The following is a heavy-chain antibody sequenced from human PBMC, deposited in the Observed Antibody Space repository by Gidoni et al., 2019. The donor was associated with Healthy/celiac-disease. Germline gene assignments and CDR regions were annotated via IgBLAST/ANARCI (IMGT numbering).Heavy chain of an antibody. D-gene: IGHD3-9*01. CDR1: GVTFSIYS. J-gene: IGHJ5*02. CDR2: FSGTGGST. V-gene: IGHV3-23*01. CDR3: AKGLGEILTGYYSWFDP. Sequence: EVQLLESGGGLVQPGGSLRLSCADSGVTFSIYSMSCVLQVPGKGLEWVPAFSGTGGSTYYADSVQGRFTISRDNSKNTLYLQMNSLRAEDTAVYYCAKGLGEILTGYYSWFDPWGQGTLVTVSS.